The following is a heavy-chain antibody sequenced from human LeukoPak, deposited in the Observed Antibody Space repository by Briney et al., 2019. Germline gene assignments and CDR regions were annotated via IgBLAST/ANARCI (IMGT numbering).Heavy chain of an antibody. CDR2: INWNGGST. CDR3: ARVGYSGYAKDY. CDR1: GCTFDDYG. D-gene: IGHD5-12*01. J-gene: IGHJ4*02. Sequence: PGGTLRLSCAASGCTFDDYGMSWVRQAPGKGLEWVSGINWNGGSTGYADSVKGRFTISRDNAKNSLYLQMNSLRAEDTALYYCARVGYSGYAKDYWGQGTLVTVSS. V-gene: IGHV3-20*04.